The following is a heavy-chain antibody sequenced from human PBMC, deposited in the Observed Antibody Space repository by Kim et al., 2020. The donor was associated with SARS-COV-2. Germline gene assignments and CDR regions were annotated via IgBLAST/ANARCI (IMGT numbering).Heavy chain of an antibody. CDR3: ASSSGSGSYPVDY. J-gene: IGHJ4*02. Sequence: AQQYQGRVTMTRDTSTSTVYMEVSSLRAEDTAVYYCASSSGSGSYPVDYWGQGTLVTVSS. V-gene: IGHV1-46*01. D-gene: IGHD3-10*01.